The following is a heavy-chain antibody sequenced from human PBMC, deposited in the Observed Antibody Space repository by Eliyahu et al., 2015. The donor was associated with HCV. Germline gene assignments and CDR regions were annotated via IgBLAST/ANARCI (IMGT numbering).Heavy chain of an antibody. CDR1: GFTFSSYA. J-gene: IGHJ4*02. CDR3: ARVSGSAAFDY. Sequence: EVQLVESGGGLVQPGGSLRLSCAASGFTFSSYAMPLGPPGPGEGPGYVSAISSNGGSTYYANSVKGRFTISRDNSKNTLYLQMGSLRAEDMAVYYCARVSGSAAFDYWGQGTLVTVSS. D-gene: IGHD1-26*01. CDR2: ISSNGGST. V-gene: IGHV3-64*01.